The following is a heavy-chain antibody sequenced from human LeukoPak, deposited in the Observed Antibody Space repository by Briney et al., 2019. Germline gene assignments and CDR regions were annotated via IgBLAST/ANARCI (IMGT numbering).Heavy chain of an antibody. CDR2: INPNSGGT. Sequence: GASAKVSCKTPGYSFTDYYMHWVRQAPGQGLEWMGWINPNSGGTSSAQKFQGRVTMTRDTSITTVYMEVSWLTSDDTAIYYCARADRLDGGPYLIGPWGQGTLVTVSS. CDR3: ARADRLDGGPYLIGP. CDR1: GYSFTDYY. D-gene: IGHD2-21*01. J-gene: IGHJ5*02. V-gene: IGHV1-2*02.